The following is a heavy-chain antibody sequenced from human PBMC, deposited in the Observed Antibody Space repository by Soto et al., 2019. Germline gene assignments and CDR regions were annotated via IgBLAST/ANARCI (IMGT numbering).Heavy chain of an antibody. J-gene: IGHJ4*02. Sequence: ESGPTLVNPTQTLTLTCTFSGFSLSTSGMCVSWIRQPPGKALEWLARIDWDDDKYYSTSLKTRLTTSKDTSKNQVVLTMTNMDPVDTATYYCARIRPDHYDSSGYQVYYFDYWGQRTLVTVSS. CDR3: ARIRPDHYDSSGYQVYYFDY. V-gene: IGHV2-70*11. D-gene: IGHD3-22*01. CDR1: GFSLSTSGMC. CDR2: IDWDDDK.